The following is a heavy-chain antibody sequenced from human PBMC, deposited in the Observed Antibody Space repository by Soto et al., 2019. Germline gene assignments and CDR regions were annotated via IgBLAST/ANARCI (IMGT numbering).Heavy chain of an antibody. CDR2: INPSGGST. CDR3: ARDRENYYDSSGYWSHYYGMDV. D-gene: IGHD3-22*01. V-gene: IGHV1-46*01. J-gene: IGHJ6*02. CDR1: GYTFTSYY. Sequence: ASVKVSCKASGYTFTSYYMHWVRQAPGQGLEWMGIINPSGGSTSYAQKFQGRVTMTRDTSTSTVYMELSSLRSEDTAVYYCARDRENYYDSSGYWSHYYGMDVWGQGTTVTVSS.